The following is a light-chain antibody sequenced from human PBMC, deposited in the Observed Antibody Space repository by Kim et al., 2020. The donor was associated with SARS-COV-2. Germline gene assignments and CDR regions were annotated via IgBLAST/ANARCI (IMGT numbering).Light chain of an antibody. V-gene: IGLV2-14*01. CDR3: SSYTSSNTIGI. J-gene: IGLJ2*01. Sequence: GVSNRFSGSKSGNTASLTISGLQAEDEADYYCSSYTSSNTIGIFGGGTQLTVL.